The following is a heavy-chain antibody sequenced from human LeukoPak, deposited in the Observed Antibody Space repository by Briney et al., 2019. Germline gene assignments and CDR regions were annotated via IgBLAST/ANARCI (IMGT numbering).Heavy chain of an antibody. V-gene: IGHV3-48*02. CDR2: ISSSSSTI. CDR3: ARVDYIWGSYRAYDAFDI. CDR1: GFTFSSYS. J-gene: IGHJ3*02. D-gene: IGHD3-16*02. Sequence: GGSLRLSCAVSGFTFSSYSMNWVRQAPGKGLEWVSYISSSSSTIYYADSVKGRFTISRDNAKNSLYLQMNSLRDEDTAVYYCARVDYIWGSYRAYDAFDIWGQGTMVTVSS.